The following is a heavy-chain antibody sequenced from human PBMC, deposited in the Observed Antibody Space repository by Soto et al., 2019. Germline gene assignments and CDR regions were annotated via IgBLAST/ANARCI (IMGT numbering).Heavy chain of an antibody. CDR2: IYYSGST. CDR3: ARLYTGYEAFDY. V-gene: IGHV4-30-4*01. Sequence: SETLSLTCIVSGGSINSGGYYWIGIRQSPGKGLEWIGYIYYSGSTYYNPSLKSRSTISIDTSKNQFFLDVDSVTAADTAVYYCARLYTGYEAFDYWGQGTLVTVSS. J-gene: IGHJ4*02. CDR1: GGSINSGGYY. D-gene: IGHD5-12*01.